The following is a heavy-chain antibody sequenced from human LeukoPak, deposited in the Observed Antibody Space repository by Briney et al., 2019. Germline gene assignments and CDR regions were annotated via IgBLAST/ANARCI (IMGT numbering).Heavy chain of an antibody. CDR1: GFTFRNYA. CDR2: IWFDGTEK. D-gene: IGHD3-22*01. Sequence: PGDSLRLSCVASGFTFRNYAMHWVRQAPGGRLEWVAVIWFDGTEKYYAASVMGRFTISRDSSENTLYLQMNGLRTEDTAVYYCARVNGPNSGYYYTLDLWGQGTPVTVSS. CDR3: ARVNGPNSGYYYTLDL. V-gene: IGHV3-33*08. J-gene: IGHJ5*02.